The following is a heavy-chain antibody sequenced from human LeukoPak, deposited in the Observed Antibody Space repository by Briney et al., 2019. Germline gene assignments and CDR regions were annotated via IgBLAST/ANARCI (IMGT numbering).Heavy chain of an antibody. CDR2: MNPNSGGT. D-gene: IGHD3-22*01. CDR3: ATSMIVLDAFDI. V-gene: IGHV1-2*02. J-gene: IGHJ3*02. CDR1: GYTLTSYD. Sequence: ASVKVSCKASGYTLTSYDINWVRQATGQGLEWMGWMNPNSGGTNYAQKFQGRVTMTRDTSISTAYMELSRLRSDDTAVYYCATSMIVLDAFDIWGQGTMVTVSS.